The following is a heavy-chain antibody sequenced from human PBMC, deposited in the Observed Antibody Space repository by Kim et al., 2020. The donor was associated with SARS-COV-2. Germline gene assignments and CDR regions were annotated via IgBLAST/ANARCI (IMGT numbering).Heavy chain of an antibody. D-gene: IGHD3-22*01. V-gene: IGHV3-9*01. CDR3: AKDIKYYYDGNAAFDI. J-gene: IGHJ3*02. Sequence: GGSLRLSCAASGFTFGDYAMHWVRQPPGKGLEWVSGISWNSGSIGYADSVKGRFTISRDNAKNSLWLQMNSLRAEDTAMYYCAKDIKYYYDGNAAFDIWGQGTMVTVSS. CDR2: ISWNSGSI. CDR1: GFTFGDYA.